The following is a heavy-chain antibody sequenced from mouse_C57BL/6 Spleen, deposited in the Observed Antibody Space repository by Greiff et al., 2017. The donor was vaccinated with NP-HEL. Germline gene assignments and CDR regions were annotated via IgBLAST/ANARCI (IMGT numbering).Heavy chain of an antibody. CDR1: GFSLTSYG. D-gene: IGHD2-12*01. V-gene: IGHV2-2*01. CDR3: ARSYYSAMDY. CDR2: IWSGGST. Sequence: VQLQESGPGLVQPSQSLSITCTVSGFSLTSYGVHWVRQSPGKGLEWLGVIWSGGSTDYNAAFISRLSISKDNTKSQVFFKMNSLQADDTAIYYCARSYYSAMDYWGQGTSVTVSS. J-gene: IGHJ4*01.